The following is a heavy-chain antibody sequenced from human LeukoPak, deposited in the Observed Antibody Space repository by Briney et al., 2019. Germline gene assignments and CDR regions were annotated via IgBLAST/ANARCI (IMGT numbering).Heavy chain of an antibody. CDR3: ASFPRGGGLDY. J-gene: IGHJ4*02. CDR1: GGTFSSYA. V-gene: IGHV1-69*04. CDR2: IIPILGIA. D-gene: IGHD3-10*01. Sequence: EASVKVSCKASGGTFSSYAISWVRQAPGQGLEWMGRIIPILGIANYAQKFQGRVTITADKSTSTAYMELSSLRSEDTAVYYCASFPRGGGLDYWGQGTLVTVSS.